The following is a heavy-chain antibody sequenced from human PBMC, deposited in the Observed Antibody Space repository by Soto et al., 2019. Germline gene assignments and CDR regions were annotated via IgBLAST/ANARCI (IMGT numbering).Heavy chain of an antibody. J-gene: IGHJ4*02. CDR3: AREIRHYYYDSSGYDRNFDY. CDR1: GFTFSSYG. Sequence: GGSLRLSCAASGFTFSSYGMHWVRQAPGKGLEWVAVIWYDGSNKYYADSVKGRFTISRDNSKNTLYLQMNSLRAEDTAVYYCAREIRHYYYDSSGYDRNFDYWGQGTLVTVSS. V-gene: IGHV3-33*01. CDR2: IWYDGSNK. D-gene: IGHD3-22*01.